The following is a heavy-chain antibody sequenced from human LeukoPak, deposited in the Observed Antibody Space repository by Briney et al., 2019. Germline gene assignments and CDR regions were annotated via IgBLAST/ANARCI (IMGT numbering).Heavy chain of an antibody. D-gene: IGHD6-13*01. CDR1: GYTFTSYG. Sequence: ASVKVSCKASGYTFTSYGISWVRQAPGQGLEWMGWISAYNGNTNYAQKFQGRVTITTDESTSTAYMELSSLRSEDTAVYYCARGGIAAAGIHFDYWGQGTLVTVSS. J-gene: IGHJ4*02. CDR3: ARGGIAAAGIHFDY. V-gene: IGHV1-18*01. CDR2: ISAYNGNT.